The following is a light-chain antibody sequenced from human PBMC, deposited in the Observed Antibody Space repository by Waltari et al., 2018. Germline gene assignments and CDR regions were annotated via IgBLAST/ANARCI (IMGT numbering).Light chain of an antibody. CDR1: SSNIGAGFH. CDR2: GNS. J-gene: IGLJ3*02. CDR3: QSYDSSLSGWV. Sequence: QSVLTQPPSVSGAPGQRVTISCTGSSSNIGAGFHVHWYQQVPGTAPKLFISGNSDRPAGVPDRVSAFKSGTSASLAITGLQAEDEADYYCQSYDSSLSGWVFGGGTKLTVL. V-gene: IGLV1-40*01.